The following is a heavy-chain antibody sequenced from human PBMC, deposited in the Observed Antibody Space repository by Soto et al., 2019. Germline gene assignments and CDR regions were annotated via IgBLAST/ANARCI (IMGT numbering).Heavy chain of an antibody. CDR3: ARDRSLTVTTVYYYYYMDV. J-gene: IGHJ6*03. CDR1: CYTLSRYG. V-gene: IGHV1-18*01. CDR2: ISAYNGNT. Sequence: GAPVKVSRKASCYTLSRYGISWVRQAPGQGVEWMGWISAYNGNTNYAQKLQGRVTMTTDTSTSTAYMELRSLGSDDTAVYYCARDRSLTVTTVYYYYYMDVWGKGTTVTVSS. D-gene: IGHD4-4*01.